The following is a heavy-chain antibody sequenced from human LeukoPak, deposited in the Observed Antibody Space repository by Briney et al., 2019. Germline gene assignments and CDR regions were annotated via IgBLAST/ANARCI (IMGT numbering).Heavy chain of an antibody. CDR1: GFTFSTYD. CDR3: ARDPSGRGLDV. Sequence: PGGSLRLSCAASGFTFSTYDMVWVRQPAGKGLEWVSSIRRAGDTHYSDSVRGRFTISRENGKNSLYLQMNSLRAGDTAVYYCARDPSGRGLDVWGQGTTVTVSS. CDR2: IRRAGDT. J-gene: IGHJ6*02. V-gene: IGHV3-13*01. D-gene: IGHD6-25*01.